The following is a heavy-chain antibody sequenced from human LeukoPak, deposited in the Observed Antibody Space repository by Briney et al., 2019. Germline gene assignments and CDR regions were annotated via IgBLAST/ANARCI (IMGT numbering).Heavy chain of an antibody. CDR2: INPNSGGT. CDR3: AREGYSYGPPGY. CDR1: GYTFTGYY. D-gene: IGHD5-18*01. J-gene: IGHJ4*02. V-gene: IGHV1-2*02. Sequence: ASVKVSCKASGYTFTGYYMHWVRQAPGQGLEWMGRINPNSGGTNYAQKFQGRVTMTRDTSISTAYMELSRLRSDDTAVYFCAREGYSYGPPGYWGQGTLVTVSS.